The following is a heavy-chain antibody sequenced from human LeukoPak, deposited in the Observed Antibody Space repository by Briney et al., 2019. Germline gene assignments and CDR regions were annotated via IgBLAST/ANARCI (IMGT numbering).Heavy chain of an antibody. CDR3: ATYDFWSSEYDY. D-gene: IGHD3-3*01. Sequence: VSVKVSCKASGYTFTSYDINWVRQATGQGLEWMGWMNPNSGNTGYAQKFQGRVTMTRNTSISTAYMELSSLRSEDTAVYYCATYDFWSSEYDYWGQGTLVTVSS. J-gene: IGHJ4*02. CDR1: GYTFTSYD. CDR2: MNPNSGNT. V-gene: IGHV1-8*01.